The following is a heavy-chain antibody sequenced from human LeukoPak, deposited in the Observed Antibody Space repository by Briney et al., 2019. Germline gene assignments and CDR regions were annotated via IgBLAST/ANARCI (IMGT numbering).Heavy chain of an antibody. CDR1: GFTFSNAW. D-gene: IGHD6-13*01. CDR2: IKSKGGGGTT. V-gene: IGHV3-15*01. Sequence: GGSLRLSCAASGFTFSNAWMSWVRQAPGKGLEWVGRIKSKGGGGTTDYAAPVKDRFTISRDDSKNTLYLQMNSLKTEDTAVYYCTTDRSGGSSWYTGMDVWGQGTTVTVSS. J-gene: IGHJ6*02. CDR3: TTDRSGGSSWYTGMDV.